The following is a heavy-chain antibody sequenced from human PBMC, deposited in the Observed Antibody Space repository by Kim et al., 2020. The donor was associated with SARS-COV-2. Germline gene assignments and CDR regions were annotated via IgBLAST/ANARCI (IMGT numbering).Heavy chain of an antibody. Sequence: GGSLRLSCAASGFTFSNAWMNWVRQAPGNGLEWVGRIRTKTDGGTTDYAATVQGRLTISSDESKNTLYMKMNRLETEDTAIYYCTTARGGHYWGQGTLVTVSS. CDR1: GFTFSNAW. CDR2: IRTKTDGGTT. V-gene: IGHV3-15*01. D-gene: IGHD3-16*01. CDR3: TTARGGHY. J-gene: IGHJ4*02.